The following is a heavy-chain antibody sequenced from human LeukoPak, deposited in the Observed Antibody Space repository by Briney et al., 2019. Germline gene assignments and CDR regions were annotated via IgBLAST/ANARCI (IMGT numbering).Heavy chain of an antibody. Sequence: GGSLRLSCAASGFTFSSYLMHWVRQTPGKGLVWVSRINGAGSSISYADSVKGRVTISRDNAKNTLYLQMNNLRAEDTAVYYCARGGDYKNDYWGQGTLVTVSS. V-gene: IGHV3-74*01. D-gene: IGHD4-17*01. CDR1: GFTFSSYL. CDR2: INGAGSSI. CDR3: ARGGDYKNDY. J-gene: IGHJ4*02.